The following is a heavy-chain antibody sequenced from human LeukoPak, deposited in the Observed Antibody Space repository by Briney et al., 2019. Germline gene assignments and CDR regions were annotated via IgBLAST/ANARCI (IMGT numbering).Heavy chain of an antibody. D-gene: IGHD3-3*01. CDR1: GFTFSSYG. CDR2: ISYDGSNK. J-gene: IGHJ4*02. CDR3: AREYYDFWSGYLSDY. V-gene: IGHV3-30*03. Sequence: GGTLRLSCAASGFTFSSYGMSWVRQAPGKGLEWVAVISYDGSNKYYADSVKGRFTISRDNSKNTLYLQMNSLRAEDTAVYYCAREYYDFWSGYLSDYWGQGTLVTVSS.